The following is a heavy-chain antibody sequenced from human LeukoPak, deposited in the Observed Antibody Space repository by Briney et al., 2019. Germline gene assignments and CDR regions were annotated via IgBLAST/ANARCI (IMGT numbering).Heavy chain of an antibody. V-gene: IGHV4-61*02. CDR2: IYISGST. J-gene: IGHJ3*02. CDR3: ARGSGRDAFDI. CDR1: GGSISSGSYY. Sequence: SETLSLTCTVSGGSISSGSYYWSWIRQPAGKGLEWIGRIYISGSTNYNPSLKSRVTISADTSKNQFSLKLSPVTAADTAVYYCARGSGRDAFDIWGQGTMVTVSS. D-gene: IGHD2-15*01.